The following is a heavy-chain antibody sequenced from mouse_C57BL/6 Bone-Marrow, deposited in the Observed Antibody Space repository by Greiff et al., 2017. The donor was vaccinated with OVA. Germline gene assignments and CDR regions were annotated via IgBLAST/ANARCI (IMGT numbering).Heavy chain of an antibody. CDR1: GYTFTSYW. J-gene: IGHJ3*01. CDR2: INPSNGGT. D-gene: IGHD3-2*02. V-gene: IGHV1-53*01. CDR3: ARETAQARLFAY. Sequence: QVQLKQPGTELVKPGASVKLSCKASGYTFTSYWMHWVKQRPGQGLEWIGNINPSNGGTNYNEKFKSKATLTVDKSSSTAYMQLSSLTSEDSAVYYCARETAQARLFAYWGQGTLVTVSA.